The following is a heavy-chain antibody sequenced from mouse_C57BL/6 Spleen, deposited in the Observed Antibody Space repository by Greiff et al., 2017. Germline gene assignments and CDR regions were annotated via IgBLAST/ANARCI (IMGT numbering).Heavy chain of an antibody. CDR2: RWSGGST. CDR1: GFSLTSYG. CDR3: ARRGQLGRGYYYAMDY. V-gene: IGHV2-2*01. J-gene: IGHJ4*01. D-gene: IGHD4-1*02. Sequence: QVQLQQSGPGLVQPSQSLSITCTVSGFSLTSYGVHWVRQSPGKGLEWLGVRWSGGSTDYNAAFISRLSISKDNSKSQVFFKMNSLQADDTAIYYCARRGQLGRGYYYAMDYWGQGTSVTVSS.